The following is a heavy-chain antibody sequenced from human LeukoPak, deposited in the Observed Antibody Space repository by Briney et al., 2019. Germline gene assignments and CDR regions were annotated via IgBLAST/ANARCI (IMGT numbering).Heavy chain of an antibody. V-gene: IGHV3-7*01. CDR3: ARVSGTLGYYFDY. D-gene: IGHD1-26*01. J-gene: IGHJ4*02. Sequence: PGGSLRLSCAASGFTFSSYWMSWVRQAPGKGLEWVANIKQDGSGKYYVDSVKGRFTISRDNAKNSLYLQMNSLGAEDTAVYYCARVSGTLGYYFDYWGQGTLVTVSS. CDR1: GFTFSSYW. CDR2: IKQDGSGK.